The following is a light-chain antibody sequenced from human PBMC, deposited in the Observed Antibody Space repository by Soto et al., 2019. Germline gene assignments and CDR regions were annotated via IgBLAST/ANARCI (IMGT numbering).Light chain of an antibody. CDR2: QVS. CDR3: MQGRHWPPWT. J-gene: IGKJ1*01. CDR1: QSLVYSDGNTY. Sequence: DVVMTQSPLSLPVTLGQPASISCRCSQSLVYSDGNTYLNWFQQRPGQSPRRLIYQVSNRDSGVPDRFSGSGSGTDFTLNISTVDAEDVGVYYCMQGRHWPPWTFGQGTKVEIK. V-gene: IGKV2-30*01.